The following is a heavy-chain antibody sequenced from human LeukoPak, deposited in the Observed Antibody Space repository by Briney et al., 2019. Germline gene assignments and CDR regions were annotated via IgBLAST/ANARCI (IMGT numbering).Heavy chain of an antibody. V-gene: IGHV4-31*03. J-gene: IGHJ5*02. CDR2: IHYSGST. CDR3: ARGGSSTSWPKPYNWFDP. D-gene: IGHD2-2*01. CDR1: RDFINSGGYY. Sequence: PSQTLSLTCSVSRDFINSGGYYWSWIRQHPGKGLEWIGYIHYSGSTYYNPSLKGRVTILIDTSKSQFSLKLSSVTAADTAVYYCARGGSSTSWPKPYNWFDPWGQGTLVTVSS.